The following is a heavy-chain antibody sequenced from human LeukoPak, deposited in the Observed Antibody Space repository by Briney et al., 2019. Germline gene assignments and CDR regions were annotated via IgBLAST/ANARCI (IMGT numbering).Heavy chain of an antibody. CDR1: GYTFNSYD. CDR2: MNPNSGNT. D-gene: IGHD6-13*01. V-gene: IGHV1-8*03. Sequence: ASVKDSCKASGYTFNSYDINWVRQATGQGLEWMGWMNPNSGNTGYALKFQGRVTITRNTSISTAYMELSSLRSEDTAVYYCARGVYSSSAYIDYYYYYYMDVWGKGTTVTVSS. CDR3: ARGVYSSSAYIDYYYYYYMDV. J-gene: IGHJ6*03.